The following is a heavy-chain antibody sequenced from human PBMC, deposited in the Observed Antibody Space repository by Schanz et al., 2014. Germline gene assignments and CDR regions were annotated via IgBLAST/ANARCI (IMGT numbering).Heavy chain of an antibody. CDR1: GASISSANHY. D-gene: IGHD6-19*01. V-gene: IGHV4-30-4*08. J-gene: IGHJ5*02. CDR3: ARGHHPHGITVAARGFDP. CDR2: IYYSGST. Sequence: QVQLQESGPGLVKASQTLSLTCSVSGASISSANHYWAWVRQPPGKGLEWIGYIYYSGSTNYNPSRKSRVTRSVDKPKKQFSLKVTSMTAADTAVYYCARGHHPHGITVAARGFDPWGQGTLVTVSS.